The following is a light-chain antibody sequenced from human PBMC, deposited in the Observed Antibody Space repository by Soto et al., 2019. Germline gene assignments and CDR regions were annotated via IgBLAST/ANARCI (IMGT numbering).Light chain of an antibody. V-gene: IGLV1-44*01. CDR3: AAWDDSLNGLV. Sequence: QPVLTQPPSASGTPGQRVTISCSGSSSNIGSNTVNWYQQLPGTAPKLLIHSNDQRPSGVPDRFSGSKSGTSASLAISGLQSEDEADYHCAAWDDSLNGLVFGGGTKVTVL. CDR2: SND. J-gene: IGLJ3*02. CDR1: SSNIGSNT.